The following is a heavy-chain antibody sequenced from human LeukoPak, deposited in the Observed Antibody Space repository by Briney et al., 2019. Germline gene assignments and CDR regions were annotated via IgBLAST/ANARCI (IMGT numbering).Heavy chain of an antibody. CDR1: GFTFSAYH. CDR2: ISSDSGTI. CDR3: ARRDPFDY. J-gene: IGHJ4*02. Sequence: GGSLRLSCASSGFTFSAYHMNWVRQAPGKGLEWISFISSDSGTIYYADSVKGRFTISRNNAANSLYLQMNNLRDEDTAVYYCARRDPFDYWGLGTMATVSS. V-gene: IGHV3-48*02.